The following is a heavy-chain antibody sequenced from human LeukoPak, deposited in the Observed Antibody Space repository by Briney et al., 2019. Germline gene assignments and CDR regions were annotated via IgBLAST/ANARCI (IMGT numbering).Heavy chain of an antibody. D-gene: IGHD1-26*01. CDR3: ARLKALGATYFDY. Sequence: GESLKISCKGSGYSFATYWIGWVRQMPGKGLEWMGINYPGDSDTTYSPSFQGQVTISADKSISTAYLQWSSLKASDTAMYYCARLKALGATYFDYWGQGTLVTVSS. CDR2: NYPGDSDT. J-gene: IGHJ4*02. CDR1: GYSFATYW. V-gene: IGHV5-51*01.